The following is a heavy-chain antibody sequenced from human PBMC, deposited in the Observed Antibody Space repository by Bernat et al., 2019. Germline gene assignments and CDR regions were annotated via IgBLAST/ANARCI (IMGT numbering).Heavy chain of an antibody. V-gene: IGHV3-74*01. J-gene: IGHJ4*02. CDR1: GFTFSSYR. D-gene: IGHD2-2*02. CDR2: INNDGSGI. CDR3: ARDQRPAIAIPLDC. Sequence: EVQLVESGGGLVQPGGSLRLSCAATGFTFSSYRMHWVRQAPGTGLVWVSRINNDGSGISYADSVKGRFTISRDNAKNTLYLQMNSLRAEDTAVYYCARDQRPAIAIPLDCWGPGTLVTVSS.